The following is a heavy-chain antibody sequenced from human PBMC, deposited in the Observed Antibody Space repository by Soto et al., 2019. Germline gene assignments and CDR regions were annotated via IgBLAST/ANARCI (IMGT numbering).Heavy chain of an antibody. V-gene: IGHV1-69*01. D-gene: IGHD5-18*01. CDR3: ARIQRGYSYGTNYYYGMDV. CDR2: IIPIFGTA. Sequence: QVQLVQYGAEVKKPGSSVKVSCKASGGTFSSYAISWVRQAPGQGLEWMGGIIPIFGTANYAQKFQGRVTITADESTSTAYMELSSLRSEDTAVYYCARIQRGYSYGTNYYYGMDVWGQGTTVTVSS. J-gene: IGHJ6*02. CDR1: GGTFSSYA.